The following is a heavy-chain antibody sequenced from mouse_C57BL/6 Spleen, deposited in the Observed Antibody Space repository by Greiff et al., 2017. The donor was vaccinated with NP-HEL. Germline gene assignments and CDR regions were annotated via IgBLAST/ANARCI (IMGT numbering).Heavy chain of an antibody. J-gene: IGHJ4*01. Sequence: EVQLQQSGPELVKPGASVKISCKASGYTFTDYYMNWVKQSHGKSLEWIGDINPNNGGTSYNQKFKGKATLTVDKSSSTAYMELRSLTSEDSAVYYCARRGRPYYAMDYWGQGTSVTVSS. V-gene: IGHV1-26*01. CDR3: ARRGRPYYAMDY. CDR1: GYTFTDYY. CDR2: INPNNGGT.